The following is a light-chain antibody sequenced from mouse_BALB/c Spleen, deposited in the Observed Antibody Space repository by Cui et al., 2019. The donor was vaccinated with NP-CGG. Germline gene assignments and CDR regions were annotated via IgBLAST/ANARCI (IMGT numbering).Light chain of an antibody. CDR1: TGAVTTSNY. V-gene: IGLV1*01. J-gene: IGLJ1*01. CDR3: ALWYSNHWV. Sequence: QAVVPQQSALTTSPGEPVTLTCRSSTGAVTTSNYANWVQEKPDHLFTGLIGGTNNRAPGVPARFSGSLIGDKAVLTITGAQTEDEAIYFCALWYSNHWVFGGGTKLTVL. CDR2: GTN.